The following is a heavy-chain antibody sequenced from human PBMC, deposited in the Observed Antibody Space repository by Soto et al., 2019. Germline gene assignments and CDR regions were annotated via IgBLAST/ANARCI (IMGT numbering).Heavy chain of an antibody. CDR2: IYYSGST. CDR3: ARLPPYYDFWSGFPRSGWFDP. Sequence: SETLSLTCTVSGGSFSSYYWSWIRQPPGKGLEWIGYIYYSGSTNYNPSLKSRVTISVDTSKNQFSLKLISVTAADTAVYYCARLPPYYDFWSGFPRSGWFDPWGQGTLVTVSS. V-gene: IGHV4-59*08. CDR1: GGSFSSYY. J-gene: IGHJ5*02. D-gene: IGHD3-3*01.